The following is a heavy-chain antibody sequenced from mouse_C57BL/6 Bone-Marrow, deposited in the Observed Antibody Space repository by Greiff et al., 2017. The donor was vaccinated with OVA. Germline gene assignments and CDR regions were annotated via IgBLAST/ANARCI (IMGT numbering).Heavy chain of an antibody. V-gene: IGHV7-3*01. CDR1: GFTFTDYY. J-gene: IGHJ2*01. D-gene: IGHD1-1*01. CDR2: IRNKANGYTT. Sequence: EVMLVESGGGLVQPGGSLSLSCAASGFTFTDYYMSWVRQPPGKALEWLGFIRNKANGYTTEYSASVKGRFTISRDNSQSILYLQMTALIAEDSATDYCARASPYYYGSSYDYWGQGTTLTVSS. CDR3: ARASPYYYGSSYDY.